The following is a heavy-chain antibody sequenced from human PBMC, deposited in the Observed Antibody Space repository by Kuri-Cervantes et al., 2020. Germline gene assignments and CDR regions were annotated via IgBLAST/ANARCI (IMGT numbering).Heavy chain of an antibody. D-gene: IGHD3-10*01. Sequence: LSLTCAASGFTFSSYAMHWVRQAPGKGLEWVAVISYDGSNKYYADSVKGRFTISRDNAKNSLYLQMNSLRAEDTALYYCAKGVGLMVRGVIEYWGQGTLVTVSS. V-gene: IGHV3-30-3*01. CDR1: GFTFSSYA. CDR2: ISYDGSNK. CDR3: AKGVGLMVRGVIEY. J-gene: IGHJ4*02.